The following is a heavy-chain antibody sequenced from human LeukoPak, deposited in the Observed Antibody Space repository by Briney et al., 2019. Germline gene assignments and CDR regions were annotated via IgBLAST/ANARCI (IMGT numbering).Heavy chain of an antibody. CDR2: IYYSGST. V-gene: IGHV4-59*01. Sequence: SETLSLTCTVSGASISSYYWSWIRQPPGKGLEWIGYIYYSGSTNNNPSLKSRVTISVDTSKNQFSLKLSSVTAADTAVYYCASVGELWFGGGYYFDYWGQGTLVTVSS. D-gene: IGHD3-10*01. J-gene: IGHJ4*02. CDR1: GASISSYY. CDR3: ASVGELWFGGGYYFDY.